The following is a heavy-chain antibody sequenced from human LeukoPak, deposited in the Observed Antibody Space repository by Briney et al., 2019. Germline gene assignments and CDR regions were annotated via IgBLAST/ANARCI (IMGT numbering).Heavy chain of an antibody. V-gene: IGHV1-2*02. CDR1: GYTFTVYY. CDR3: ATQRGYSYVELPD. CDR2: INPNSGGT. D-gene: IGHD5-18*01. J-gene: IGHJ4*02. Sequence: ASVTVSFTASGYTFTVYYMHWVRQAPGQGLEWMGWINPNSGGTNYAQKFQGRGTMTRDTSISTAYMELSRLRSDDTAVYYCATQRGYSYVELPDWGQGTLVTVSS.